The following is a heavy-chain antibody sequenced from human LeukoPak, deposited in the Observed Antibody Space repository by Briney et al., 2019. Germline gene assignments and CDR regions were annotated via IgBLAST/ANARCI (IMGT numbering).Heavy chain of an antibody. Sequence: SETLSLTCNVSGDSLTSHFWSWIRQTPGKGLEWIGYVFHSGTTNYSPSLKSRVTISLDTSKKQFYLRLASVTAADTALYYCARRMATVTDAFDIRGRGTMVSVSS. CDR1: GDSLTSHF. CDR2: VFHSGTT. J-gene: IGHJ3*02. V-gene: IGHV4-59*08. D-gene: IGHD5-24*01. CDR3: ARRMATVTDAFDI.